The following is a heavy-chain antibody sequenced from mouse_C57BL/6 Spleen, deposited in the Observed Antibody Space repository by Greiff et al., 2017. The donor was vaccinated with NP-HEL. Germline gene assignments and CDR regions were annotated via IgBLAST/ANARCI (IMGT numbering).Heavy chain of an antibody. D-gene: IGHD2-2*01. CDR1: GFSLTSYG. V-gene: IGHV2-2*01. J-gene: IGHJ4*01. CDR3: ARGGYDEGPSMDY. CDR2: IWSGGST. Sequence: QVHVKQSGPGLVQPSQSLSITCTVSGFSLTSYGVHWVRQSPGKGLEWLGVIWSGGSTDYNAAFISRLSISKDNSKSQVFFKMNSLQADDTAIYYCARGGYDEGPSMDYWGQGTSVTVSS.